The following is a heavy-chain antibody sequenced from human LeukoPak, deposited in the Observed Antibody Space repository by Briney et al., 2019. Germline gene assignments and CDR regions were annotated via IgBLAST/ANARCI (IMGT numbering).Heavy chain of an antibody. Sequence: ASVKVSCKVSGYTLTELSMHWVRQAPGKGLEWMGGFDPKDGEKIYAKKSQGRVTMTEDTSTDTAYMELSSLRSEDTAVYYCATTQDYYDSSGPDAFDIWGQGTMVTVSS. V-gene: IGHV1-24*01. CDR3: ATTQDYYDSSGPDAFDI. CDR1: GYTLTELS. D-gene: IGHD3-22*01. CDR2: FDPKDGEK. J-gene: IGHJ3*02.